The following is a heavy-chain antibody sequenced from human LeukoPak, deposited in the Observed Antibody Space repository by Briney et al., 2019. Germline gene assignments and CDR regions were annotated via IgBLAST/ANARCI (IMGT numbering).Heavy chain of an antibody. J-gene: IGHJ6*02. Sequence: PGGSLRLSCAASGFTFSSYWMSWVRQAPGKGLEWVANIKQDGSEKYYVDSVKGRFTISRDNAKNSLYLQMNSLRAEDTAVYYCAREQYYDILTGYYPYYYYYGMDVWGQGTTVTVSS. D-gene: IGHD3-9*01. V-gene: IGHV3-7*01. CDR1: GFTFSSYW. CDR3: AREQYYDILTGYYPYYYYYGMDV. CDR2: IKQDGSEK.